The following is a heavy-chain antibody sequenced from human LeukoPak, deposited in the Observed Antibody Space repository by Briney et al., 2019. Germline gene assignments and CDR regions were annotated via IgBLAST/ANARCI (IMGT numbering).Heavy chain of an antibody. CDR3: ARGQVPAARGYNWFDP. CDR2: INAGGDT. J-gene: IGHJ5*02. D-gene: IGHD2-2*01. Sequence: PSETLSLTCAVYGWSFNDYYWNWIRQPPGKGLEWVGEINAGGDTNYNPSLKSRVTISVDTSKKQFSLRLTSMIAADTALYYCARGQVPAARGYNWFDPWGQGTLVTVSS. CDR1: GWSFNDYY. V-gene: IGHV4-34*01.